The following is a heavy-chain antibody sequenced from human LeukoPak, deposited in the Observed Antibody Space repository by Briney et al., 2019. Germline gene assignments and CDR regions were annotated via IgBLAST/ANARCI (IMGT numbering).Heavy chain of an antibody. Sequence: ASVKVSCKASGYTFTSYGISWVRQAPGQGLEWMGWISAYNGNTNYAQKLQGRVTMTTDTSTSTAYMELRSLRSGDTAVYYCARSDSSGYSPYGMDVWGQGTTVTVSS. D-gene: IGHD3-22*01. CDR3: ARSDSSGYSPYGMDV. J-gene: IGHJ6*02. CDR1: GYTFTSYG. CDR2: ISAYNGNT. V-gene: IGHV1-18*01.